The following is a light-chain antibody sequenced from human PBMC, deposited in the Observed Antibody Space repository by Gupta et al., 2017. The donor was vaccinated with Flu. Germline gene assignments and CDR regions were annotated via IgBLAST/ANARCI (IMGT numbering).Light chain of an antibody. CDR1: QSISSY. V-gene: IGKV1-39*01. CDR3: QQCDRTPFT. Sequence: DIKMTQSPSSLSASVGDRVTITCRASQSISSYLNWYQQKPGKAPKLLIYAASRLQSGVPSRFSGSGSGTDFTLTISSLQPEDFATYYCQQCDRTPFTFGRGTKVEIK. CDR2: AAS. J-gene: IGKJ4*01.